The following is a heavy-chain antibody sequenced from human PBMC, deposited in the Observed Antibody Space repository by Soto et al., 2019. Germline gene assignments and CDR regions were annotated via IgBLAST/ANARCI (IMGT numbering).Heavy chain of an antibody. V-gene: IGHV3-23*01. D-gene: IGHD2-15*01. Sequence: PRGSLRLSCAASGFTFSSYAMSWVRQAPGKGLEWVSAISGSGGSTYYADSVKGRFTISRDNSKNTLYLQMNSLRAEDTAVYYCAKDLGTLIVVVVAATLFDYWGQGTLVTVSS. CDR1: GFTFSSYA. CDR3: AKDLGTLIVVVVAATLFDY. J-gene: IGHJ4*02. CDR2: ISGSGGST.